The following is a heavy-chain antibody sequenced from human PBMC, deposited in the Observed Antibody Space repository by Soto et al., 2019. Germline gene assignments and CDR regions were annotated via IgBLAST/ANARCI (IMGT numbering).Heavy chain of an antibody. CDR3: AKGSGYSSSWPYYYYGMDV. J-gene: IGHJ6*04. CDR1: GFTFSSYA. D-gene: IGHD6-13*01. V-gene: IGHV3-23*01. Sequence: EVQLLESGGGLVQPGGSLRLSCAASGFTFSSYAMSWVRQAPGKGLEWVSAISGSGGSTYYADSVKGRFTISRDNSKNTLDLQMNSLRAEDTAVYYCAKGSGYSSSWPYYYYGMDVWGKGTTVTVSS. CDR2: ISGSGGST.